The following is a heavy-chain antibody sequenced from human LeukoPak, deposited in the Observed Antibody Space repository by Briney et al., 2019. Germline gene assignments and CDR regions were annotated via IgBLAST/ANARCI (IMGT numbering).Heavy chain of an antibody. J-gene: IGHJ6*03. CDR1: GGSISSSSNY. D-gene: IGHD3-10*01. Sequence: SETLSLTCTVSGGSISSSSNYWGWIRQPPGKGLEWIGSIYYSGSTYYNPSLKSRVTISVDTSKNQFSLKLSSVTAADTAVYYCARGDGSGSYYKSSYYYMDVWGKGTTVTVSS. CDR2: IYYSGST. CDR3: ARGDGSGSYYKSSYYYMDV. V-gene: IGHV4-39*07.